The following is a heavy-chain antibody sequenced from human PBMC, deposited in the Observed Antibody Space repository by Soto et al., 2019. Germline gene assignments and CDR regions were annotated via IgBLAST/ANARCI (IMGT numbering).Heavy chain of an antibody. CDR2: VKQDGVEK. CDR3: VCGTGWLIEY. J-gene: IGHJ4*02. Sequence: EVQLVESGGGLVQPGGSLRLSCATSGFTFSNFWMNWVRQGSGKGLEWVANVKQDGVEKNYVDSVKGRFTISRDNTKASLYLQMNSLRAEDTAVYYCVCGTGWLIEYWGQGSLVTVSS. V-gene: IGHV3-7*01. CDR1: GFTFSNFW. D-gene: IGHD2-8*02.